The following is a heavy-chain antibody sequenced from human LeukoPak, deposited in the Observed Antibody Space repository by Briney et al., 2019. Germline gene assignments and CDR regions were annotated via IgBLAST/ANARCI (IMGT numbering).Heavy chain of an antibody. CDR2: IYYSGST. J-gene: IGHJ3*02. CDR3: ARGLILGYCNGGSCPGNAFDI. CDR1: GCSISSYY. V-gene: IGHV4-59*01. D-gene: IGHD2-15*01. Sequence: PSETLSLTCTVSGCSISSYYWSWIRQPPGKGLEWIGYIYYSGSTNYNPSLKSRVTISVDTSKNQFSLKLSSVTAADTAVYYCARGLILGYCNGGSCPGNAFDIWGQGTMVTVSS.